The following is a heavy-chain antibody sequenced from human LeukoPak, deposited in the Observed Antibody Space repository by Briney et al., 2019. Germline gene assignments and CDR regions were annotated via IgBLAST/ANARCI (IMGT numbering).Heavy chain of an antibody. CDR3: AKGRTRGGG. CDR2: ISGSGNGGSI. CDR1: GFVFSIYT. V-gene: IGHV3-64*04. J-gene: IGHJ4*02. Sequence: RGSLRLSCSASGFVFSIYTMYWVRQAPGKGPEYVSTISGSGNGGSIYYADSVKGRFTISRDNSKNTLYLQMNSLRAEDTAVYYCAKGRTRGGGWGQGTLVTVSS. D-gene: IGHD1-14*01.